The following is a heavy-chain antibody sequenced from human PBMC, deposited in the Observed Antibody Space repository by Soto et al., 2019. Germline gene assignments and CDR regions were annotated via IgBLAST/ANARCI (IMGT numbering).Heavy chain of an antibody. CDR1: GFTFSSYG. CDR2: ISYDGSNK. Sequence: GGSLRLSCAASGFTFSSYGMHWVRQAPGKGLEWVAVISYDGSNKYYADSVKGRFTISRDNSKNTLYLQMNSLRAEDTAVYYCANGVIYGDPLLPWFDPWGQGTLVTVSS. CDR3: ANGVIYGDPLLPWFDP. V-gene: IGHV3-30*18. D-gene: IGHD4-17*01. J-gene: IGHJ5*02.